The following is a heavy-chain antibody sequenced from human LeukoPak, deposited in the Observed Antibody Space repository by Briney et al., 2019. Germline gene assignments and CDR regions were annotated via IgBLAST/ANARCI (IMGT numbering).Heavy chain of an antibody. CDR3: AKDHYGSGSYRESDY. D-gene: IGHD3-10*01. CDR2: ISGSGGST. Sequence: GGSLRLSCAASGFTFSSYAMSWVRQAPGKGLEWVSAISGSGGSTYYADSVKGRFTISRDNSKNTLYLQMNSLRAEDTAVYYCAKDHYGSGSYRESDYWGQGTLVTVSS. V-gene: IGHV3-23*01. J-gene: IGHJ4*02. CDR1: GFTFSSYA.